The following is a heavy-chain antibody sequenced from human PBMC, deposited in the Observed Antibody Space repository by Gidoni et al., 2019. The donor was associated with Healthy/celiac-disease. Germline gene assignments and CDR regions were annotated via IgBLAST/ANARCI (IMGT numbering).Heavy chain of an antibody. CDR3: ARDSFEWWELTPGLGY. V-gene: IGHV3-33*01. J-gene: IGHJ4*02. CDR2: LWYDGSNK. Sequence: QVQLVESGVGVVQPGRSLRLSCAASGVTFRSCGMHWVRQAPGKRLEWVAGLWYDGSNKYYADAVKGLFTISRDNSKNTLYLQMNSLRAEDTAVYYCARDSFEWWELTPGLGYWGQGTLVTVSS. D-gene: IGHD2-15*01. CDR1: GVTFRSCG.